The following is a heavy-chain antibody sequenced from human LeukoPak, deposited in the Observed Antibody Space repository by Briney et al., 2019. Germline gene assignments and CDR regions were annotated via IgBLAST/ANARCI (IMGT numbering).Heavy chain of an antibody. CDR3: ASASSHRIAAGRDY. Sequence: PGGSLRLSCAASGFTFSNYWMHWVRQAPGKGLVWVSRINSDGSSRNYADSVKGRFTISRDNAKNTLYLQMNSLRAEDTAVYYCASASSHRIAAGRDYWGQGTLVTVSS. J-gene: IGHJ4*02. CDR2: INSDGSSR. V-gene: IGHV3-74*01. D-gene: IGHD6-13*01. CDR1: GFTFSNYW.